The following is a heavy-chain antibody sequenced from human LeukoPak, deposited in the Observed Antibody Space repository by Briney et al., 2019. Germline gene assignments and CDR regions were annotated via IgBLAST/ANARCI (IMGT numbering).Heavy chain of an antibody. CDR1: GYTFTGYY. D-gene: IGHD6-19*01. Sequence: ASVKVSCKASGYTFTGYYIHWVRQAPGQGLEWVGWINPNSGGTNYAQKFQGRVTMTRDTSISTAYMELSRLRSDDTAVYYCARGVAGPYYYYYMDVWGRGTTVTVSS. J-gene: IGHJ6*03. CDR2: INPNSGGT. V-gene: IGHV1-2*02. CDR3: ARGVAGPYYYYYMDV.